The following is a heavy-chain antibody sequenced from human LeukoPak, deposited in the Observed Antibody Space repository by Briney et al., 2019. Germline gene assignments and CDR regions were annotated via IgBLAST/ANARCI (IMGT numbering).Heavy chain of an antibody. CDR1: GGSFSGYY. D-gene: IGHD6-19*01. Sequence: PSETLSLTCAVYGGSFSGYYWSWIRQPPGKGLEWIGEINHSGSTNYNPSLKSRVTISVDTSKSQFSLKLSSVTAADTAVYYCARGYSSGWHLDYWGQGALVTVSS. V-gene: IGHV4-34*01. CDR3: ARGYSSGWHLDY. CDR2: INHSGST. J-gene: IGHJ4*02.